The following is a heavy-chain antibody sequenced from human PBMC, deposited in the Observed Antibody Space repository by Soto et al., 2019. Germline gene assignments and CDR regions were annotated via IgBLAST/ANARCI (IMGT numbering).Heavy chain of an antibody. CDR1: GGTFSSYI. D-gene: IGHD1-26*01. Sequence: QVQLVQSGAEVKKPGSSVKVSCKASGGTFSSYIISWVRQAPGQGLEWMGRIIPILGIANYAQKFQGRVTITADKSTSTAYTDLSSLRSEDTAVYYCARFPQTAIVGAAYFDYWGQGTLVTVSS. CDR2: IIPILGIA. CDR3: ARFPQTAIVGAAYFDY. J-gene: IGHJ4*02. V-gene: IGHV1-69*02.